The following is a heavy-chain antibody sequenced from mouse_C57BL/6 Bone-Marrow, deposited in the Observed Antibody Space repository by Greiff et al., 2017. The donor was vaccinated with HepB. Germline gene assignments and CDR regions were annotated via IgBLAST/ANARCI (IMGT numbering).Heavy chain of an antibody. CDR1: GFNIKDDY. D-gene: IGHD1-1*01. V-gene: IGHV14-4*01. CDR2: IEPENGDT. CDR3: TTSTTEYYFDY. J-gene: IGHJ2*01. Sequence: EVQLVESGAELVRPGASVKLSCTASGFNIKDDYMHWVKQRPGQGLEWIGWIEPENGDTEYASKFQGKAPITADTSSNTAYLQLSSLTSEDTAVDYCTTSTTEYYFDYWGQGTTLTVSS.